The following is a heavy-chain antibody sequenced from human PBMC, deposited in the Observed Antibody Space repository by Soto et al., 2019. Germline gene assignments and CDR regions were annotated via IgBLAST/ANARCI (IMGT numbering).Heavy chain of an antibody. CDR3: ARDLLDIVVVPAAIGY. D-gene: IGHD2-2*02. CDR1: GFTFSSYW. V-gene: IGHV3-7*01. Sequence: GGSLRLSCAASGFTFSSYWMSWVRQAPGKGLEWVANIKQDGSEKYYVDSVKGRFTISRDNAKNSLYLQMNSLRAEDTAVYYCARDLLDIVVVPAAIGYWGQGTLVTVSS. J-gene: IGHJ4*02. CDR2: IKQDGSEK.